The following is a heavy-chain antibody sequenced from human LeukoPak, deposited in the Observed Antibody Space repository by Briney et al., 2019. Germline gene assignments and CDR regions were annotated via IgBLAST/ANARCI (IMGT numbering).Heavy chain of an antibody. D-gene: IGHD2-2*01. CDR2: ISGSGGST. CDR1: GFTFSSYA. V-gene: IGHV3-23*01. J-gene: IGHJ4*02. Sequence: GGSLRLSCAASGFTFSSYAMSWVRLAPGKGLEWVSAISGSGGSTYYADSVKGRFTISRDNSKNTLYLQMNSLRAEDTAVYYCAKGYSGYCSSTSCYDDYFDYWGQGTLVTVSS. CDR3: AKGYSGYCSSTSCYDDYFDY.